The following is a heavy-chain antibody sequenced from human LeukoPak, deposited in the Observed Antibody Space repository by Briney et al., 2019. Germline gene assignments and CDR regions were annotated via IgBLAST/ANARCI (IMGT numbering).Heavy chain of an antibody. D-gene: IGHD3-10*01. CDR3: ARDYGSGSYFGY. CDR1: VYTFTDYH. CDR2: INPNSGGA. J-gene: IGHJ4*02. V-gene: IGHV1-2*02. Sequence: ASVKVSCKASVYTFTDYHMHWVRQAPGQGLEWMGWINPNSGGANYAQKFQGRVNMTRDTSISTAYMELNSLRFDDTAIYYCARDYGSGSYFGYWGQGTLVTVSS.